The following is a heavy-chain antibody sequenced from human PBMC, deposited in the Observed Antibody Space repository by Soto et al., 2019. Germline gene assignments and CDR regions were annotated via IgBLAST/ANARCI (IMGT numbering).Heavy chain of an antibody. CDR2: ISAYNGNT. CDR3: ARDRGPYCSGGSCYANSPFAY. D-gene: IGHD2-15*01. Sequence: ASVKGSCKASGYTFTSYGISWVRQAPGQGLEWMGWISAYNGNTNYAQKLQGRVTMTTDTSTSTAYMELRSLRSDDTAVYYCARDRGPYCSGGSCYANSPFAYWGQGTLVLVSA. CDR1: GYTFTSYG. V-gene: IGHV1-18*01. J-gene: IGHJ4*02.